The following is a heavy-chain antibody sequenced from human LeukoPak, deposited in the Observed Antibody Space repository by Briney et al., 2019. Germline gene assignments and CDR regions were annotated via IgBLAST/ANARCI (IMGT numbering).Heavy chain of an antibody. CDR1: GDSISSSSHH. Sequence: SETLSLTCTVSGDSISSSSHHWGWIRQSPGKGLEWIGSIYYGRTTYYNPSHNNRVSISVVTSKNQFSLQLNSMSAADTAVYYCVRHDGRGGATMGALDSWGQGSLVTVSS. V-gene: IGHV4-39*01. CDR3: VRHDGRGGATMGALDS. D-gene: IGHD4/OR15-4a*01. CDR2: IYYGRTT. J-gene: IGHJ4*02.